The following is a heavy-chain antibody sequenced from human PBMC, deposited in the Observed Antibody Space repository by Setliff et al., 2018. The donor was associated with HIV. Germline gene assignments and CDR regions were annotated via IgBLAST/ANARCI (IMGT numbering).Heavy chain of an antibody. Sequence: PSETLSLTCTVSGYSLDSGYYWAWIRQPPGKGPEWIGSIYYGGHTYHNPSLKSRVTLSLDTSVNKFSLKLTSVTAADTAVYFCARTARGPSSGAYFDLWGRGTLVTVSS. CDR1: GYSLDSGYY. D-gene: IGHD3-10*01. J-gene: IGHJ2*01. CDR3: ARTARGPSSGAYFDL. CDR2: IYYGGHT. V-gene: IGHV4-38-2*02.